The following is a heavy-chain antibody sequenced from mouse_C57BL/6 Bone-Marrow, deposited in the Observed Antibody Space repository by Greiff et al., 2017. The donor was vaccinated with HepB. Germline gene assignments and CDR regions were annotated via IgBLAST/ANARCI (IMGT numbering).Heavy chain of an antibody. D-gene: IGHD1-1*01. CDR3: ARSLVLLRGYFDV. Sequence: QVQLQQPGAELVKPGASVKLSCKASGSTFTSYWMQWVKQRPGQGLEWIGEIDPSDSYTNYNQKFKGKATLTVDTSSSTAYMQLSSLTSEDSAVYYCARSLVLLRGYFDVWGTGTTVTVSS. CDR1: GSTFTSYW. CDR2: IDPSDSYT. J-gene: IGHJ1*03. V-gene: IGHV1-50*01.